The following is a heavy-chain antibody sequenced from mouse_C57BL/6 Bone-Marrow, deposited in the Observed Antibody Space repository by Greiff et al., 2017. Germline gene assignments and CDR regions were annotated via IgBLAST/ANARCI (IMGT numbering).Heavy chain of an antibody. V-gene: IGHV1-18*01. CDR2: INPNNGGT. Sequence: DVQLQESGPELVKPGASVKIPCKASGYTFTDYNMDWVKQSHGKSLEWIGDINPNNGGTIYNQKFKGKATLTVDKSSSTAYMELRSLTSEDTAVYYCARLVVWYFDVWGTGTTVTVSS. CDR3: ARLVVWYFDV. D-gene: IGHD2-2*01. J-gene: IGHJ1*03. CDR1: GYTFTDYN.